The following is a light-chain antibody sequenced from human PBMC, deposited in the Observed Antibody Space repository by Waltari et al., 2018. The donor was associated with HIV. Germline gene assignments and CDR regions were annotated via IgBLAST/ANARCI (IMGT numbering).Light chain of an antibody. V-gene: IGLV2-14*01. CDR3: SSYASTSTPVL. J-gene: IGLJ2*01. Sequence: SWYQQHPGKVPKLIIYEVSNRPSGISNRFSGSKSGNTASLTISGLQADDEALFYCSSYASTSTPVLFGGGTQLTVL. CDR2: EVS.